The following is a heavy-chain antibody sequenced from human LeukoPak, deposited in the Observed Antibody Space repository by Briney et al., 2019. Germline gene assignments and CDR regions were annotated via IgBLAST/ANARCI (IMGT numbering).Heavy chain of an antibody. D-gene: IGHD5-24*01. CDR1: GGSITTYF. V-gene: IGHV4-59*01. CDR3: ASVRRDGYPFGY. CDR2: IYYIGST. J-gene: IGHJ4*02. Sequence: SETLSLTCTVSGGSITTYFWSWIRQPPGKGLEWIGYIYYIGSTNYNPSLKSRVTISVDTSKNRFSLKLSSVTAADTAVYYCASVRRDGYPFGYWGQGTLVTVSS.